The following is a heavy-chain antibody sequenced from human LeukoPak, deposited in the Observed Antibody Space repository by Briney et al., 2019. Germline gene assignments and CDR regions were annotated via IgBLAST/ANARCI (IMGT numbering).Heavy chain of an antibody. D-gene: IGHD2-8*01. Sequence: ASVRVSCKTSGYPFTTYGVSWVRQAPGQWLEWMGWINSYKGDTQYSQKFQGRFALTSDTSTNTVHMELWSLRSDDTAVYYCARDTNNEIDYWGQGTLVIVSS. J-gene: IGHJ4*02. CDR3: ARDTNNEIDY. CDR1: GYPFTTYG. V-gene: IGHV1-18*01. CDR2: INSYKGDT.